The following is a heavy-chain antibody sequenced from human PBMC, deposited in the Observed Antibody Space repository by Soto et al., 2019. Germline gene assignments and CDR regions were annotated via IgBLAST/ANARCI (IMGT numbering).Heavy chain of an antibody. CDR3: VKGGEDITSPYGMDV. V-gene: IGHV3-21*06. J-gene: IGHJ6*02. CDR1: GFTFRTHT. CDR2: ISSGGTYL. Sequence: GGSLRLSCAGSGFTFRTHTLVWVRQAPGKGLEWVSSISSGGTYLEYAHSVTGRFAISSDDAKDSVFLQMNSLKTDDTAVYYCVKGGEDITSPYGMDVWGQGTTVTVSS. D-gene: IGHD3-16*01.